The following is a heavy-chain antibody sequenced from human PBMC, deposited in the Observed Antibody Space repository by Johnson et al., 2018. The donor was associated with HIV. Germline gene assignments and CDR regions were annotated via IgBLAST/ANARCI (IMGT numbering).Heavy chain of an antibody. CDR3: AKCIWGSSLIDAFDI. CDR1: GFTFDDYA. Sequence: VQLVESGGGLVQPGRSLRLSCAASGFTFDDYAMHWVRQAPGKGLEWVSGISWNSGSIGYADSVKGRFTISRDNSKNTLHLQMNSLRVEDTAVYYCAKCIWGSSLIDAFDIWGKGTTVTVSS. D-gene: IGHD6-13*01. CDR2: ISWNSGSI. J-gene: IGHJ3*02. V-gene: IGHV3-9*01.